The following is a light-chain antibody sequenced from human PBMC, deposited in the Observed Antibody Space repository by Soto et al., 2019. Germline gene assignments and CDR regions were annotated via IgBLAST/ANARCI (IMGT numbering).Light chain of an antibody. CDR3: QQYGSSPRT. CDR1: QSVTNNY. J-gene: IGKJ2*01. Sequence: EVVLTQSPGTLSLSPGERATLSCRASQSVTNNYLAWYQQKPGQAPRPLIYGASSRATGIPDRFSGSGSGTDFTLTISRLEPEDLAVYYCQQYGSSPRTFGQGTKLEI. V-gene: IGKV3-20*01. CDR2: GAS.